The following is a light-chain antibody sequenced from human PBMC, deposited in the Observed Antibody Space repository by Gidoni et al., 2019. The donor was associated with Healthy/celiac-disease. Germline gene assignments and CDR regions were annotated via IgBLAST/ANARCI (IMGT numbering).Light chain of an antibody. J-gene: IGKJ3*01. CDR3: QQYYSTQDT. Sequence: IVMTQSPDSLAVSLGERATINCKSSQSVLYSSNNKNYLAWYQQKPGQPPKLLIYWASTRESGVPDRFSGSGSGTDFTLTISSLQAEDVAVYYCQQYYSTQDTFGPGTKVDIK. CDR2: WAS. V-gene: IGKV4-1*01. CDR1: QSVLYSSNNKNY.